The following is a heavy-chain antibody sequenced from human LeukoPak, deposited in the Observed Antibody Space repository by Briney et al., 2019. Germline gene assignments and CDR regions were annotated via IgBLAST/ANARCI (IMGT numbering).Heavy chain of an antibody. D-gene: IGHD3-3*01. CDR3: ARDGTQRYYGFWSGYSGYYYGMDV. V-gene: IGHV3-11*01. Sequence: GGSLRLSCAASGFTFSDYYMSWIRQAPGKGLEWVSYISSSGSTIYYADSVKGRFTISRDNAKNSLYLQMNSLRAEDTAVYYCARDGTQRYYGFWSGYSGYYYGMDVWGQETTVTVSS. J-gene: IGHJ6*02. CDR1: GFTFSDYY. CDR2: ISSSGSTI.